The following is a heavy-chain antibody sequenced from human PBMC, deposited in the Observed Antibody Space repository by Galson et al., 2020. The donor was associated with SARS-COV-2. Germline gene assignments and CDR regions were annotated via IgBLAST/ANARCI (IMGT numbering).Heavy chain of an antibody. CDR3: AHISRCVIAAARGFDP. CDR2: IYWDDDK. J-gene: IGHJ5*02. Sequence: KMSGPTLVKPTQTLTLTCTFSGFSLSTSGVDVGWIRQPPGKALEWLALIYWDDDKRYSPSLKSRLTITKDTSKNQVVLTMTNMDPVDTATYYCAHISRCVIAAARGFDPWGQGTLVTVSS. V-gene: IGHV2-5*02. D-gene: IGHD6-13*01. CDR1: GFSLSTSGVD.